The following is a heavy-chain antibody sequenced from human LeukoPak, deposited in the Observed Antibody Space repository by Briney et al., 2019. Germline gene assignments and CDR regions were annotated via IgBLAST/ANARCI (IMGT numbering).Heavy chain of an antibody. V-gene: IGHV4-34*01. CDR2: INHSGST. J-gene: IGHJ4*02. Sequence: SETLSLTCAVYGGSFSGYYWSWIRQPPGKGLEWIGEINHSGSTNYNPSLKSRVTISVDTSKNQFSLKLSSATAADTAVYYCASEDYGDEGYRYWGQGTLVTVSS. CDR3: ASEDYGDEGYRY. D-gene: IGHD4-17*01. CDR1: GGSFSGYY.